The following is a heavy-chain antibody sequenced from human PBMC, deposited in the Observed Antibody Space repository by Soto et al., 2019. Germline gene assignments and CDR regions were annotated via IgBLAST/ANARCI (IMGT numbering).Heavy chain of an antibody. CDR3: ARYDAVGSGYYYRDFDI. CDR2: IIPIFGTA. Sequence: QVQLVQSGAEVKKPGSSVKVSCKASGGTFSSYAISWVRQATGQGLEWMGGIIPIFGTANYAQKFQGRVTITADESTSTAYMELSSLRSEDTAVYYCARYDAVGSGYYYRDFDIWCQGTMVTVSS. V-gene: IGHV1-69*01. D-gene: IGHD3-22*01. J-gene: IGHJ3*02. CDR1: GGTFSSYA.